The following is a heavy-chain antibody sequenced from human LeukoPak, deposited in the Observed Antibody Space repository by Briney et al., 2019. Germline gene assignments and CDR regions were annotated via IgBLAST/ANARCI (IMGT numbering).Heavy chain of an antibody. V-gene: IGHV1-8*01. CDR3: ARAYSSGWYGDWFDP. Sequence: GASVKVSCNASGYTFTSYDINWVRQATGQGLEWMGCINPNSGNTGCAQKFQGRVTMTRNTPISTAHRDLSSLRSEHTAVYQCARAYSSGWYGDWFDPWGQGTLVTVSS. CDR1: GYTFTSYD. CDR2: INPNSGNT. J-gene: IGHJ5*02. D-gene: IGHD6-19*01.